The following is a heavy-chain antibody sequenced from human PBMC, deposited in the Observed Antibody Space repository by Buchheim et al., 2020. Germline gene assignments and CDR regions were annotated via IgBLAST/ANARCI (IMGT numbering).Heavy chain of an antibody. V-gene: IGHV3-30*02. CDR3: AKDRGYYGMDV. Sequence: QVQLVESGGGVVQPGRSLRLSCAASGFTFSSYGMHWVRQAPGKGLEWVAFIRYDGSNKYYADSVKGRFTISRDNSKNTLYLPMNSLRAEDTAVYYCAKDRGYYGMDVWGQGTT. CDR1: GFTFSSYG. J-gene: IGHJ6*02. D-gene: IGHD3-10*01. CDR2: IRYDGSNK.